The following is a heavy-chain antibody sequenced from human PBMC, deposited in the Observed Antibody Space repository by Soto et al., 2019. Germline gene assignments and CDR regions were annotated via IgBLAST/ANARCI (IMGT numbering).Heavy chain of an antibody. Sequence: GGSLRLSCAASGFTFSSYAMSWVRQAPGKGLEWVSALSGSGGSTDYADSVKGRFTISRDNSKNTLYLQMNRLRAEDTALYYCAKGGYYDDSGYYLSNWGQGTLVTVSS. V-gene: IGHV3-23*01. CDR3: AKGGYYDDSGYYLSN. CDR2: LSGSGGST. CDR1: GFTFSSYA. D-gene: IGHD3-22*01. J-gene: IGHJ4*02.